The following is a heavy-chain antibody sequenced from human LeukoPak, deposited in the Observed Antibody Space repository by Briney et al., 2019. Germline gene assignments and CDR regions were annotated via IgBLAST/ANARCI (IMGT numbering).Heavy chain of an antibody. CDR3: AREGYDFWSGYPTATTYSYYMDV. Sequence: GGSLRLSCAASGFTFDDYGMSWVRQAPGKGLEWVSGINWNGGSTGYADSVKGRFTISRDNAKNSLYLQMNSLRAEDTALYYCAREGYDFWSGYPTATTYSYYMDVWGKGTTVTVSS. CDR1: GFTFDDYG. V-gene: IGHV3-20*04. D-gene: IGHD3-3*01. J-gene: IGHJ6*03. CDR2: INWNGGST.